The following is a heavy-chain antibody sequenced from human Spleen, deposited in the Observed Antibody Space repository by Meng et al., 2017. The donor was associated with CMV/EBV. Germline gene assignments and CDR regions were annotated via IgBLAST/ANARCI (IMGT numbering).Heavy chain of an antibody. CDR3: AKGGQYSGSYYGGLIGYFHH. V-gene: IGHV3-9*01. CDR1: GFTFSSYS. CDR2: ISWNSGTI. J-gene: IGHJ1*01. Sequence: SLKISCAASGFTFSSYSMNWVRQAPGKGLEWVSGISWNSGTIVYADSVKGRFTISRDNAKNSLYLQMNSLRAEDTALYYCAKGGQYSGSYYGGLIGYFHHWGQGTLVTVSS. D-gene: IGHD1-26*01.